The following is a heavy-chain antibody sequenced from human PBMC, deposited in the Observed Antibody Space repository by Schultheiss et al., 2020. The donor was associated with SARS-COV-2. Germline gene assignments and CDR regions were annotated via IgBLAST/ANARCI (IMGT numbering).Heavy chain of an antibody. D-gene: IGHD3-10*01. CDR3: ARARRAMVRGVQADFDY. CDR2: IYHSGST. J-gene: IGHJ4*02. Sequence: SQTLSLTCTVSGGSISSYYWSWIRQPPGKGLEWIGEIYHSGSTYYNPSLKSRVTISVDRSKNQFSLKLSSVTAADTAVYYCARARRAMVRGVQADFDYWGQGTLVTVSS. V-gene: IGHV4-59*12. CDR1: GGSISSYY.